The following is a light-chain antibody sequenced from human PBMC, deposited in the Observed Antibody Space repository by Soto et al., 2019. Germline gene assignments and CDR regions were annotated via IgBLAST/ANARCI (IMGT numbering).Light chain of an antibody. V-gene: IGLV2-14*01. Sequence: QSALTQPASVSGSPGQSITLSCTGTSSDVGGYNYVSWYQQYPGKAPKLMIYEVSNRPAGVSNRFSGSKSGNTASLTISGLQAEDEADYYCSSYTSINTWVFGGGTKLTVL. J-gene: IGLJ3*02. CDR2: EVS. CDR3: SSYTSINTWV. CDR1: SSDVGGYNY.